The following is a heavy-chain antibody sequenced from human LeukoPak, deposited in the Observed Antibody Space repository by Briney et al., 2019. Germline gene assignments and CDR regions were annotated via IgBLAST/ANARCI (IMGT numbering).Heavy chain of an antibody. CDR1: GFTFSSYA. D-gene: IGHD3-16*01. CDR3: ARDRGSAFGGVILGVYFDY. Sequence: GGSLRLSCAASGFTFSSYAMHWVRQAPGKGLEWVAVISYDGSNKYYADSVKGRFTISRDNAKNSLYLQMNSLRAEDTAVYYCARDRGSAFGGVILGVYFDYWGQGTLVTVSS. CDR2: ISYDGSNK. J-gene: IGHJ4*02. V-gene: IGHV3-30-3*01.